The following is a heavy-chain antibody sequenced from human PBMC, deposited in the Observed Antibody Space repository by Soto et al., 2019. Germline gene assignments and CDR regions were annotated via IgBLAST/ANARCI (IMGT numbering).Heavy chain of an antibody. CDR3: ARAARYCSGGRCDFFWFDP. CDR1: GGTFSSYA. D-gene: IGHD2-15*01. Sequence: QVQLVQSGAEVKKPGSSVKVSCKASGGTFSSYAINWVRQAPGQGLEWMGGIIPLLGTANYAQKFQGRVTITAEETTSQGYMVLSSLRSEDSAVYYCARAARYCSGGRCDFFWFDPWGQGTLVIVSS. CDR2: IIPLLGTA. J-gene: IGHJ5*02. V-gene: IGHV1-69*12.